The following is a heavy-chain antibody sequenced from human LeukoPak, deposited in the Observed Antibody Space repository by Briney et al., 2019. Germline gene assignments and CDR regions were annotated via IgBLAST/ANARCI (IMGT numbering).Heavy chain of an antibody. CDR3: ARGWGSSSWPGDY. Sequence: PGGSLRLSCADPGFTFDDSGMSWVCQAPGKGLEWVSGINWDGGSNAYADPVKARFTISRDIAKNSLYLKMNSLRAGATPFYYFARGWGSSSWPGDYWGQGTLVTVSS. CDR2: INWDGGSN. J-gene: IGHJ4*02. D-gene: IGHD6-13*01. V-gene: IGHV3-20*04. CDR1: GFTFDDSG.